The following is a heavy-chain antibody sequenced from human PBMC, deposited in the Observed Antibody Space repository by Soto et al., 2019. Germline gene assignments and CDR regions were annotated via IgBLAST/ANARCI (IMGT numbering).Heavy chain of an antibody. CDR2: INSGDST. D-gene: IGHD2-15*01. CDR1: GFTVSSNY. V-gene: IGHV3-53*01. CDR3: ARGYCSGGGCYSGWSMDV. Sequence: EVQLVESGGGLIQPGGSLRLSCAASGFTVSSNYMSWVRQAPGKGLEWVSVINSGDSTYYADSVKGRFTISRDNSKNTLYLQMKSLRAEDTAVYYCARGYCSGGGCYSGWSMDVWGQGTTVTVSS. J-gene: IGHJ6*02.